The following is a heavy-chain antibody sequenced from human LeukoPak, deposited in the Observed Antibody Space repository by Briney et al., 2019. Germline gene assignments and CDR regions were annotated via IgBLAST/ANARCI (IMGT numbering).Heavy chain of an antibody. J-gene: IGHJ6*02. CDR2: VIPIFGTA. D-gene: IGHD3-3*01. V-gene: IGHV1-69*13. CDR1: GGTFSSYA. CDR3: ARGPPVSITIFGVVTPYYYYYGMDV. Sequence: SVKVSCKASGGTFSSYAISWVRQAPGQGLEWMGGVIPIFGTANYAQKFQGRVTITADESTSTAYMELSSLRSEDTAVYYCARGPPVSITIFGVVTPYYYYYGMDVWGQGTTVTVSS.